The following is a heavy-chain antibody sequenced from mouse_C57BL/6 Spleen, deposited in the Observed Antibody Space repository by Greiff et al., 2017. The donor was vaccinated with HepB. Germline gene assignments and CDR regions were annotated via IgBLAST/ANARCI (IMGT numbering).Heavy chain of an antibody. D-gene: IGHD2-3*01. J-gene: IGHJ4*01. Sequence: QVQLQQPGAELVKPGASVKMSCKASGYTFTSYWITWVKQRPGQGLEWIGDIYPGSGSTNYNEKFKSKATLTVDTSSSTAYMQLSSLTSEDSAVYYCVRGDDGYYDAMDYWGQGTSVTVSS. V-gene: IGHV1-55*01. CDR3: VRGDDGYYDAMDY. CDR1: GYTFTSYW. CDR2: IYPGSGST.